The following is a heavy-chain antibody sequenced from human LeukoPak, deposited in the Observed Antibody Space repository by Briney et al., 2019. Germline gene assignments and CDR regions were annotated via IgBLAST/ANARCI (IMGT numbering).Heavy chain of an antibody. CDR3: ASGSSGYYTIDY. CDR2: IILILGIA. V-gene: IGHV1-69*04. CDR1: GGTFSSYA. J-gene: IGHJ4*02. Sequence: VASVKVSCKASGGTFSSYAISWVRQAPGQGLEWMGRIILILGIANYAQKFQGRVTITADKSTSTAYMELSSLRSEDTAVYYCASGSSGYYTIDYWGQGTLVTVSS. D-gene: IGHD3-22*01.